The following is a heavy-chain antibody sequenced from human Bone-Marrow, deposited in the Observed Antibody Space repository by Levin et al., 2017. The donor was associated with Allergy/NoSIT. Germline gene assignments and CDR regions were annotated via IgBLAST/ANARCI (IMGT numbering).Heavy chain of an antibody. CDR1: GFTVSSNY. Sequence: GGSLRLSCAASGFTVSSNYMSWVRQAPGKGLEWVSVIYSGGSTYYADSVKGRFTISRDNSKNTLYLQMNSLRAEDTAVYYCAREFPDYYGSGLYYYGMDVWGQGTTVTVSS. V-gene: IGHV3-53*01. J-gene: IGHJ6*02. CDR2: IYSGGST. D-gene: IGHD3-10*01. CDR3: AREFPDYYGSGLYYYGMDV.